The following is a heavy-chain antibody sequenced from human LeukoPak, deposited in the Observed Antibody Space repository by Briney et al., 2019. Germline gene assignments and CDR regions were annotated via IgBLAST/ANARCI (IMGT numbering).Heavy chain of an antibody. CDR2: ISHSGTA. J-gene: IGHJ4*02. CDR1: GASINNYY. V-gene: IGHV4-59*08. Sequence: KPSETLSLTCTVSGASINNYYWNWIRQPPGKGLEWIGYISHSGTASYSPSVKSRVAISVHKSENQFSLTLSSVTAADTAVYYCASSHPKDPGYWGQGTLVTVSS. CDR3: ASSHPKDPGY.